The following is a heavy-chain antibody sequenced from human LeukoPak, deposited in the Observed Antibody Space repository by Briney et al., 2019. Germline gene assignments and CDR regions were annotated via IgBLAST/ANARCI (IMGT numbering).Heavy chain of an antibody. J-gene: IGHJ4*02. CDR1: GFTVSSHS. Sequence: GGSLRLSCAASGFTVSSHSMSWVRQAPGKGLEWVSVIYSAGFTYYADSVKGRFTISRDNAKNSLYLQMNSLRAEGTAVYYCARGDYWGQGTLVTVSS. V-gene: IGHV3-53*01. CDR3: ARGDY. CDR2: IYSAGFT.